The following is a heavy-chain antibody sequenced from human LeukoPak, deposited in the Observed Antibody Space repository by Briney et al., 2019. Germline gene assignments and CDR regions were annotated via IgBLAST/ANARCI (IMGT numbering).Heavy chain of an antibody. CDR2: ISAYNGNT. CDR3: AREGGHSSFDY. V-gene: IGHV1-18*01. CDR1: GYTFINYG. J-gene: IGHJ4*02. D-gene: IGHD6-6*01. Sequence: ASVKVSCKASGYTFINYGLSWVRQAPGQGLEWMGWISAYNGNTKYAQKFQRRVTMTTDTSTSTAYVELRSLRSDDTAVFYCAREGGHSSFDYWGQGTLVTVSS.